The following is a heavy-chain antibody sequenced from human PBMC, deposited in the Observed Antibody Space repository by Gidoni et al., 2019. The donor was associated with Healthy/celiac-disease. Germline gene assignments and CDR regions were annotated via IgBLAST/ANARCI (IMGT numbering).Heavy chain of an antibody. D-gene: IGHD4-4*01. CDR3: AKGERDYSNLLDY. V-gene: IGHV3-23*01. CDR2: ISGSGGST. Sequence: EVQLLESGGGLVQPGGSLRLSCAASGLPFSSYAMSWVRQAPGKGLEWVSAISGSGGSTYYADSVKGRFTISRDNSKNTLYLQMNSLRAEDTAVYYCAKGERDYSNLLDYWGQGTLVTVSS. J-gene: IGHJ4*02. CDR1: GLPFSSYA.